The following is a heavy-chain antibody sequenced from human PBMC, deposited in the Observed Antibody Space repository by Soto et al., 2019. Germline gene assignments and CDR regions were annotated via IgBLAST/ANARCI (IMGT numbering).Heavy chain of an antibody. D-gene: IGHD6-6*01. Sequence: GESLKISCHGSGYSFARYWNCWVRQMPGKDLEWMGIIYPGDSDTRYSPSFQGQVTISADKSLRTAYLQWTSLKASDTALYYCARTRSFTLGFYYDGMDVWGQGTTVTVSS. J-gene: IGHJ6*02. CDR2: IYPGDSDT. CDR1: GYSFARYW. V-gene: IGHV5-51*01. CDR3: ARTRSFTLGFYYDGMDV.